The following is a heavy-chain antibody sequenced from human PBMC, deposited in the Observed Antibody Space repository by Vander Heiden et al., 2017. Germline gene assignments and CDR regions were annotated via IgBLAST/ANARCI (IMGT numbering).Heavy chain of an antibody. D-gene: IGHD6-13*01. Sequence: QINLKESGPTLVKPTETLTLTCTLSGFSITPTGVGVGWIRQPPGKALEWLAVIYWDDDKRYSASLRSRLTITKDTYRNQVVLTVANMDPLDTGSYYCAGTKNAASAYYGMEVWGQGTTVTVSS. CDR2: IYWDDDK. J-gene: IGHJ6*02. CDR1: GFSITPTGVG. V-gene: IGHV2-5*02. CDR3: AGTKNAASAYYGMEV.